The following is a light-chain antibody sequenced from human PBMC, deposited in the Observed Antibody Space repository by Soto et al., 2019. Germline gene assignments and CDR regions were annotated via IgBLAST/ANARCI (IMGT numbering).Light chain of an antibody. CDR1: QSISTY. J-gene: IGKJ5*01. CDR3: LQHNSYPIT. CDR2: TTS. Sequence: DIQMTQSPSSLSASVGDRVTITCRASQSISTYLNWYLQKPGKAPNLLIYTTSILESGVPSRFSGSGSGTDFTLTISSLQPEDSATYYCLQHNSYPITFGQGTRLEIK. V-gene: IGKV1-39*01.